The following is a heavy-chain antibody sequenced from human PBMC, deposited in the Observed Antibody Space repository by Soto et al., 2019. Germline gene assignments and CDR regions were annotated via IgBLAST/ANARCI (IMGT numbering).Heavy chain of an antibody. CDR2: INRISNQI. V-gene: IGHV3-48*02. D-gene: IGHD5-12*01. Sequence: GGSLRLSCAASGFTFSAFSMNWVRQAPGKGLEWVSYINRISNQIYYVDSVKGRFTISSDNAKSSLYLEMNSLRDEDTAVYYCARDSGYAFDIWGQGTMVTVSS. CDR3: ARDSGYAFDI. CDR1: GFTFSAFS. J-gene: IGHJ3*02.